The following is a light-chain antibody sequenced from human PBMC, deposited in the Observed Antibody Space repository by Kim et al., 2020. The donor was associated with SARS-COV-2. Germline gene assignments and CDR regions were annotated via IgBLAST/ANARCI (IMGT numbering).Light chain of an antibody. CDR3: QQYGRT. CDR2: GAS. J-gene: IGKJ1*01. CDR1: QTVTSNY. V-gene: IGKV3-20*01. Sequence: LSLSPGERATLSRRASQTVTSNYLAWYQQKPGQAPRLLIYGASSRATGIPDRFSGSGSGTDFTLTISRLEPEDVAVYYCQQYGRTFGQGTKVDIK.